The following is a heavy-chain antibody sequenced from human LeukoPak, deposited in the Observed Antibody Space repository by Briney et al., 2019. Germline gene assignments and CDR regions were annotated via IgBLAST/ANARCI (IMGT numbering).Heavy chain of an antibody. CDR2: ISGSGGST. J-gene: IGHJ4*02. Sequence: GGSLRLSCAASGFTFSSYAMSWVRQAPGKGLEWVSAISGSGGSTYYADSVKGRFTISRDNSKNTLYLQMNSLRAEDTAVYYCAREYSSSWYPRHLDYWGQGTLVTVSS. CDR1: GFTFSSYA. V-gene: IGHV3-23*01. D-gene: IGHD6-13*01. CDR3: AREYSSSWYPRHLDY.